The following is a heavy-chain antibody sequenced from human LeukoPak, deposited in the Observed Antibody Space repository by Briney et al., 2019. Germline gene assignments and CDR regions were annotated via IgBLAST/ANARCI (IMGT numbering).Heavy chain of an antibody. CDR3: ARNLDGGFDI. CDR1: GYTFTSYA. J-gene: IGHJ3*02. CDR2: IIPIFGTA. Sequence: SVKVSCKASGYTFTSYAISWVRQAPGQGLEWMGGIIPIFGTANYAQKFQGRVTITTVESTSTAYMELSSLRSEDTAVYYCARNLDGGFDIWGQGTMVTVAS. D-gene: IGHD5-24*01. V-gene: IGHV1-69*05.